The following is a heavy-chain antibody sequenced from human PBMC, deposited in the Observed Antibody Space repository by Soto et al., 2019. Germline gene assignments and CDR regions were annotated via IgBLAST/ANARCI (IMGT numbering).Heavy chain of an antibody. V-gene: IGHV4-59*08. Sequence: SLTCTVSGGSISSYYWSWIRQPPGKGLEWIGNIYYSGSTNYNPSLMSRVTISVDTSKNEFSLRLSSVTAADTAVYYCARLNGYCISTNCHGYYGMDVWGQGTTVTVSS. CDR3: ARLNGYCISTNCHGYYGMDV. J-gene: IGHJ6*02. D-gene: IGHD2-2*03. CDR2: IYYSGST. CDR1: GGSISSYY.